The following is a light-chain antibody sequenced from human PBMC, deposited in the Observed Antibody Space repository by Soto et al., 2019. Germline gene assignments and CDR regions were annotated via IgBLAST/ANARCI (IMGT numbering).Light chain of an antibody. J-gene: IGKJ5*01. V-gene: IGKV2-28*01. Sequence: EIVMTQSPLTLPVTPGEPASISCRSGQIRLYNNTYNYLDWYVQKPGQSPQLLIYFGSNRAPGVPDRFSGSGSGTDFTLKINRVEAEDVGTYYCMQALQSLTFGQGTRLEIK. CDR2: FGS. CDR3: MQALQSLT. CDR1: QIRLYNNTYNY.